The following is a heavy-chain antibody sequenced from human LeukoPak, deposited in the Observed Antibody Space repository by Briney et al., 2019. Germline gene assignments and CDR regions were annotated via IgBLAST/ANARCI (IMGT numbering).Heavy chain of an antibody. V-gene: IGHV4-39*07. CDR2: IYYSGST. Sequence: SETLSLTCTVSGGSISSSSYYWGWIRQPPGKGLEWIGSIYYSGSTYYNPSLKSRVTISVDTSKNQFSLKLSSVTAADTAVYYCARAQLDRPYIGYDSSGYLFDPWGQGTLVTVSS. J-gene: IGHJ5*02. D-gene: IGHD3-22*01. CDR3: ARAQLDRPYIGYDSSGYLFDP. CDR1: GGSISSSSYY.